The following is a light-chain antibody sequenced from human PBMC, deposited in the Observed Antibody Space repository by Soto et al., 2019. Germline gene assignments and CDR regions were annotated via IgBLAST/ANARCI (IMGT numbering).Light chain of an antibody. CDR1: SSDVGSYNL. Sequence: QSVLTQPASVSGSPGQSITISCTGTSSDVGSYNLVSWYQQHPGKAPKLMIYEVSKRPSGVSNLFSGSKSGNTASLTISGLQAEDEADYYCCSYAGSSTFSYVFG. CDR3: CSYAGSSTFSYV. CDR2: EVS. V-gene: IGLV2-23*02. J-gene: IGLJ1*01.